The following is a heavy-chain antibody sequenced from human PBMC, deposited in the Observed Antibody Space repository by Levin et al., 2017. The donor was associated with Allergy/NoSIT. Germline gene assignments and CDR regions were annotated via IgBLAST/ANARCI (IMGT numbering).Heavy chain of an antibody. CDR1: GYTFTSYD. CDR3: ARGPPVKPYYYYGMDG. D-gene: IGHD4-23*01. V-gene: IGHV1-8*01. J-gene: IGHJ6*02. CDR2: MNPNSGNT. Sequence: ASVKVSCKASGYTFTSYDINWVRQATGQGLEWMGWMNPNSGNTGYAQKFQGRVTMTRNTSISTAYMELSSLRSEDTAVYYCARGPPVKPYYYYGMDGWGQGTTVTVSS.